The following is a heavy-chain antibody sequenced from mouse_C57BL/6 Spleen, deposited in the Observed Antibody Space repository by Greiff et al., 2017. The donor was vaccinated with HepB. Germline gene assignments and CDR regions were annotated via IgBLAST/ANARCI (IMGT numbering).Heavy chain of an antibody. CDR1: GFTFSSYG. CDR3: ARRYYGSKYWYFDV. CDR2: ISSGGSYT. Sequence: VQLKESGGDLVKPGGSLKLSCAASGFTFSSYGMSWVRQTPDKRLEWVATISSGGSYTYYPDSVKGRFTISRDNAKNTLYLQMSSLKSEDTAMYYCARRYYGSKYWYFDVWGTGTTVTVSS. J-gene: IGHJ1*03. V-gene: IGHV5-6*01. D-gene: IGHD1-1*01.